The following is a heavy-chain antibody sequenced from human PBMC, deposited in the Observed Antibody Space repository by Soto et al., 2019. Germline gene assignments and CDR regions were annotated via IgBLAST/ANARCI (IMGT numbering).Heavy chain of an antibody. D-gene: IGHD1-26*01. CDR1: GFIFTDYY. V-gene: IGHV3-11*01. CDR3: ARLGSLGHPYYYAVDV. Sequence: PGGSLRLSCSASGFIFTDYYMTWIRQAPGKGLEWVSHISSDGRDIYYADSMEGRLSVSRDNSENSLFLQMDSLRAEDTAVYYCARLGSLGHPYYYAVDVWGQGTPGTSP. J-gene: IGHJ6*02. CDR2: ISSDGRDI.